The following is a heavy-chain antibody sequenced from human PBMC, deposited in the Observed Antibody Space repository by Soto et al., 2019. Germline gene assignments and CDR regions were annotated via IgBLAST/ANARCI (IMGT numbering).Heavy chain of an antibody. V-gene: IGHV1-69*02. D-gene: IGHD3-9*01. CDR3: ARGITGYDILRTPCDYYGMDL. J-gene: IGHJ6*02. CDR2: IIPILGIA. Sequence: QVQLVQSAAEVKKPGSSVKVSCKASGGTFSSYTISWVRQAPGQGLEWMGRIIPILGIANYAQKFQGRVTITAQESTSTAYRELSSLRSEDPDVHYCARGITGYDILRTPCDYYGMDLWGQGTTVTLSS. CDR1: GGTFSSYT.